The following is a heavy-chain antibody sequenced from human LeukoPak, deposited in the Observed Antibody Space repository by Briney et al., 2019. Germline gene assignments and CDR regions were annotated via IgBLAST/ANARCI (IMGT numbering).Heavy chain of an antibody. J-gene: IGHJ4*02. CDR2: IYSGGST. Sequence: GSLRLCCAASGFTVSRNYMSWVRQAPGKGLEWVSVIYSGGSTYYADSVKGRFTISSDNSKNTLYLQMNSLRAEDTAVYYCARAGPSSSWHQFDYWGQGTLVTVSS. D-gene: IGHD6-13*01. CDR1: GFTVSRNY. CDR3: ARAGPSSSWHQFDY. V-gene: IGHV3-66*01.